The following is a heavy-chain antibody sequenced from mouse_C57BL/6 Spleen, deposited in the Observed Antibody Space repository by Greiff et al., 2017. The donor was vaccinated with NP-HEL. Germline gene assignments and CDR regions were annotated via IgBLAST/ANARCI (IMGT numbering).Heavy chain of an antibody. CDR2: IDPTDSYT. J-gene: IGHJ4*01. V-gene: IGHV1-69*01. CDR1: GYTFTSYW. Sequence: QVQLQQPGAELVMPGASVKLSCKASGYTFTSYWMHWVKQRPGQGLEWIGEIDPTDSYTNYNQKFKGKSTLTVDKSSSTAYMQLSSLTSEDSAVYYCARGGISYFDYAMDYWGQGTSVTVSS. D-gene: IGHD1-1*01. CDR3: ARGGISYFDYAMDY.